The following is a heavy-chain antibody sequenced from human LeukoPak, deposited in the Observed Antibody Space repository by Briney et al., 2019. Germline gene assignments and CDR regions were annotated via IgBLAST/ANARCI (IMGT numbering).Heavy chain of an antibody. D-gene: IGHD6-19*01. V-gene: IGHV1-18*01. CDR3: ARVSSGWYALDY. J-gene: IGHJ4*02. CDR1: GYTFTSYD. CDR2: ISTYNADT. Sequence: ASVKVSCTASGYTFTSYDISWVRQAPGQGLEWMGWISTYNADTNYAQKLQGRVTMTTDTSTSTASMELTSLRSDDTAVYYCARVSSGWYALDYWGQGTLVTVSS.